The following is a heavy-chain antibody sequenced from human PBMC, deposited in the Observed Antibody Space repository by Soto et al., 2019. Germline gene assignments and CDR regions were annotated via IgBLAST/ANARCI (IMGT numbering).Heavy chain of an antibody. Sequence: SGTLSLTCTVSGGSISRYYWSWIRQPPGKGLEWIGYLYNAGSTIYNPSLKSRVTISVDMSQNQFSLNLNYVTAADTAVYYCARDLWGYCGTDCYPLDVWGQGTTVT. CDR1: GGSISRYY. D-gene: IGHD2-21*02. CDR3: ARDLWGYCGTDCYPLDV. V-gene: IGHV4-59*01. CDR2: LYNAGST. J-gene: IGHJ6*02.